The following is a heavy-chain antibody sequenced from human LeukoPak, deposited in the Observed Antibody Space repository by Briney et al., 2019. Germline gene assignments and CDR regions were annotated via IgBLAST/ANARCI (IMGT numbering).Heavy chain of an antibody. CDR3: ARAGGGFDY. V-gene: IGHV1-2*02. CDR1: GYTFTGYY. CDR2: IDPNSGVT. J-gene: IGHJ4*02. D-gene: IGHD3-16*01. Sequence: ASVKVSCKASGYTFTGYYMHWVRQAPGQGLEGMGWIDPNSGVTNYAQIFQDRVTMTRDTSISTAYMELSRLRSDGTAVYYCARAGGGFDYWGQGTLVTVSS.